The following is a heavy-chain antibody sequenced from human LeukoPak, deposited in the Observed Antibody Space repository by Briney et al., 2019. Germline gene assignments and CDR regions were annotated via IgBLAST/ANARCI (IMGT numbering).Heavy chain of an antibody. Sequence: SETPSLTCAVYGGSFSGYYWSWIRQPPGKGLEWIGEINHSGSTNYNPSLKSRVTISVDTSKNQFSLKLSSVTAADTAVYYCARGQDTAMISDYWGQGTLVAVSS. CDR1: GGSFSGYY. J-gene: IGHJ4*02. V-gene: IGHV4-34*01. CDR3: ARGQDTAMISDY. D-gene: IGHD5-18*01. CDR2: INHSGST.